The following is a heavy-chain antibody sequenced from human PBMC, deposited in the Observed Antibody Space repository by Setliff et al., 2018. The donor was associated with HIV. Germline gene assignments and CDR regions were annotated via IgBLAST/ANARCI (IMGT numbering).Heavy chain of an antibody. Sequence: ASVKVSCKASGYMFTSYGIGWVRQAPGQGLEWMAWISTYNGNTNYAPQFQGRVSVTTDTATSTVHMELRSLRSDDTAMYYCARDRGSARGFYDYWGQGTLVTVSS. CDR2: ISTYNGNT. CDR3: ARDRGSARGFYDY. D-gene: IGHD3-3*01. CDR1: GYMFTSYG. J-gene: IGHJ4*02. V-gene: IGHV1-18*01.